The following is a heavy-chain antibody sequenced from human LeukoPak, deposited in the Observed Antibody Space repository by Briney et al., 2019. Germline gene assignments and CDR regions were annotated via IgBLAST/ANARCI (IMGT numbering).Heavy chain of an antibody. CDR2: MNPNSGNT. D-gene: IGHD2-15*01. CDR3: ARVRGSYYYYGMDV. V-gene: IGHV1-8*01. CDR1: GYTSSSYD. Sequence: ASVKVSCKASGYTSSSYDINWVRQATGQGLEWLGWMNPNSGNTGYAQKFQGRVTMTRNTSISTAYMELSSLRSEDTAVYYCARVRGSYYYYGMDVWGQGTTVTVSS. J-gene: IGHJ6*02.